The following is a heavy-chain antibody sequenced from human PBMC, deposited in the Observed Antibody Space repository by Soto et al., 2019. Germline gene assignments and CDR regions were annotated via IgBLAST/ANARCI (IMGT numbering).Heavy chain of an antibody. CDR3: ATGKSNWNLAGTDD. D-gene: IGHD1-1*01. Sequence: ASVKVSCKVSGYTFTELSMHWVRQAPGKGLEWMGGFDPEDGETIYAQKFQGRVTMTEDTSTDTAYMELSSLRSEDTAVYYCATGKSNWNLAGTDDWGQGTLVTVSS. V-gene: IGHV1-24*01. CDR1: GYTFTELS. J-gene: IGHJ4*02. CDR2: FDPEDGET.